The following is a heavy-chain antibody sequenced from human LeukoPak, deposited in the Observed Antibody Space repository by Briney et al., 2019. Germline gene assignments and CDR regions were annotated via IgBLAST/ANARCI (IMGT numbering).Heavy chain of an antibody. CDR1: GFTFSNAW. D-gene: IGHD3-16*02. V-gene: IGHV3-15*01. J-gene: IGHJ4*02. Sequence: GGSLRLSCAASGFTFSNAWMSWVRQAPGKGLEWVGRIKSKTDGATTDYAAPVKGRFAISRDDSRSTIYLQMHSLKTEHTAVYYCSDLGHNYGYGWGSYRYNEKWGQGTLVTVSS. CDR3: SDLGHNYGYGWGSYRYNEK. CDR2: IKSKTDGATT.